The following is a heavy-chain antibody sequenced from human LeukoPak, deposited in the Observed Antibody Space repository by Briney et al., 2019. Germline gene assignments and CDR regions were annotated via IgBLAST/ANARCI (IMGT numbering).Heavy chain of an antibody. CDR1: GGSISSGSYY. Sequence: PSETLSLTCTVSGGSISSGSYYWSWIRQPAGKGLEWIGRIYTSGSTNYNPSLKSRVTISVDTSKNQFSLKLSSVTAADTAVYYCARDRVRGVMAAFEIWGQGTMVTVSS. D-gene: IGHD3-10*01. V-gene: IGHV4-61*02. CDR3: ARDRVRGVMAAFEI. J-gene: IGHJ3*02. CDR2: IYTSGST.